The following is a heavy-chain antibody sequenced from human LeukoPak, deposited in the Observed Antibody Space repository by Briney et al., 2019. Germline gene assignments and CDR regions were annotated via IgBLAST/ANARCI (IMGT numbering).Heavy chain of an antibody. Sequence: GGSLRLSCLASGFSFSNYAMSWVRQAPGKGLEWVSNAGSSSRLYGDSVKGRISVSRDNSKNTLYLQMNSLRADDTAVYYCAKQRGALRENYYMDVWGKGTTVTVSS. J-gene: IGHJ6*03. CDR2: AGSSSR. CDR1: GFSFSNYA. V-gene: IGHV3-23*01. CDR3: AKQRGALRENYYMDV.